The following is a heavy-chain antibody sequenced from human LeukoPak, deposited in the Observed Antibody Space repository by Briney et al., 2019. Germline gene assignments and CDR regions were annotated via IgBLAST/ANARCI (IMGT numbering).Heavy chain of an antibody. CDR1: GYSISSGYY. Sequence: SETLSLTCTVSGYSISSGYYWGWIRQPPGKGLEWIGSIYHSGGTYYNPSLKSRVTISVDTSKNQFSLKLSSVTAADTAVYYCARVNYYDSSGSEAYEDYWGQGTLDAVSS. CDR3: ARVNYYDSSGSEAYEDY. V-gene: IGHV4-38-2*02. CDR2: IYHSGGT. D-gene: IGHD3-22*01. J-gene: IGHJ4*02.